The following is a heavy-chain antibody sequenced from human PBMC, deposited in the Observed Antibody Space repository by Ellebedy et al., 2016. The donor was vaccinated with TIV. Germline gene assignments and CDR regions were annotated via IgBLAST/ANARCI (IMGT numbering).Heavy chain of an antibody. V-gene: IGHV3-7*03. CDR2: IKQDGSEK. J-gene: IGHJ4*02. CDR3: AKGCNGGACTLLHN. Sequence: GESLKISXAASGFTFSSYWMSWVRQAPGKGLEWVANIKQDGSEKYYVDSVKGRFTISRDNSKNMVYLQMNSLRGEDTAVYYCAKGCNGGACTLLHNWGQGTLVTVSS. D-gene: IGHD2-21*02. CDR1: GFTFSSYW.